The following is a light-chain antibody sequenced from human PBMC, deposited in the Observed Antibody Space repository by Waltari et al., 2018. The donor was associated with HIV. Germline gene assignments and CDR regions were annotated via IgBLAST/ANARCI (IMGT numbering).Light chain of an antibody. Sequence: GSPGQSITLSCTGTSSDVGGYNYVSWYQQHPGKAPKLIISEVNNRASGVSDRFSGSRSGYTASLTISGLQAEDEAIYHCSSYRTTTEPMVFGGGTKLTVL. CDR2: EVN. CDR3: SSYRTTTEPMV. CDR1: SSDVGGYNY. V-gene: IGLV2-14*01. J-gene: IGLJ2*01.